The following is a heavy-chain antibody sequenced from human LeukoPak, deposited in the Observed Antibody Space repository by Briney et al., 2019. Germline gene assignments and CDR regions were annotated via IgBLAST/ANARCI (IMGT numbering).Heavy chain of an antibody. V-gene: IGHV3-53*01. CDR3: AGEDPTAVYGSGSYYTPIFDY. J-gene: IGHJ4*02. Sequence: PGGSLRLSCAASGFTISSNYMSWVRQAPGKGLEWVSVIYSGGSTYYADSVKGRFTISRDNSKNTLYLQMNSLRAEDTAVYYCAGEDPTAVYGSGSYYTPIFDYCGQGTLVTVSS. CDR2: IYSGGST. CDR1: GFTISSNY. D-gene: IGHD3-10*01.